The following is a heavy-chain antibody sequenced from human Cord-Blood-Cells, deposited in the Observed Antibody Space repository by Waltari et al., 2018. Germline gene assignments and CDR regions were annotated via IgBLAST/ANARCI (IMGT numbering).Heavy chain of an antibody. CDR1: GFPCSSYG. V-gene: IGHV3-30*02. D-gene: IGHD6-6*01. CDR2: IRYDGSNK. CDR3: AKDRGIAARPAYYFDY. Sequence: QVQLVESGGGVVQPGGSLRLSCAASGFPCSSYGMHWVRQAPGKGLEWVAFIRYDGSNKYYADSVKGRFTISRDNSKNTLYLQMNSLRAEDTAVYYCAKDRGIAARPAYYFDYWGQGTLVTVSS. J-gene: IGHJ4*02.